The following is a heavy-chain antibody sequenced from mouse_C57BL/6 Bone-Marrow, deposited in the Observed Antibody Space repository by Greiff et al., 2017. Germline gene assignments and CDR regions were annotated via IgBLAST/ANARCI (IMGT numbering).Heavy chain of an antibody. J-gene: IGHJ3*01. CDR3: TTSYYSNYGFAY. CDR1: GFNIKDDY. V-gene: IGHV14-4*01. D-gene: IGHD2-5*01. CDR2: IDPENGDT. Sequence: VQLQQSGAELVRPGASVKLSCTASGFNIKDDYMHWVKQRPEQGLEWIGWIDPENGDTEYASKFQGKATITADTSSNTAYLQLSSLTSEDTAVDYCTTSYYSNYGFAYWGQGTLVTVSA.